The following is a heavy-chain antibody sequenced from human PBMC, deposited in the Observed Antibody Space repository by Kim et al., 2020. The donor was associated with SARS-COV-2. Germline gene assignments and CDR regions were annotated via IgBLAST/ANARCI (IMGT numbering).Heavy chain of an antibody. D-gene: IGHD1-7*01. CDR3: ARLNGGITGTTLD. CDR1: GGSISSSSYY. Sequence: SETLSLTCTVSGGSISSSSYYWGWIRQPPGKGLEWIGSIYYSGSTYYNPSLKSRVTISVDTSKNQFSLKLSSVTAADTAVYYCARLNGGITGTTLDWGQGTLVTVSS. J-gene: IGHJ4*02. V-gene: IGHV4-39*01. CDR2: IYYSGST.